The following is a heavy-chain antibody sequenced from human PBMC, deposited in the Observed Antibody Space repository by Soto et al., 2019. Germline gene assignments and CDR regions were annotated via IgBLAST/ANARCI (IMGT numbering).Heavy chain of an antibody. CDR3: ARDRITMVRGVLYGMDV. CDR1: GGSISSGGYY. Sequence: KPSETLSLTCTVSGGSISSGGYYWSWIRQHPGKGLEWIGYIYYSGSTYYNPSLKSRVTISVDTSKNQFSLKLSSVTAADTAVYYCARDRITMVRGVLYGMDVWGQGTTVTVSS. J-gene: IGHJ6*02. CDR2: IYYSGST. V-gene: IGHV4-31*03. D-gene: IGHD3-10*01.